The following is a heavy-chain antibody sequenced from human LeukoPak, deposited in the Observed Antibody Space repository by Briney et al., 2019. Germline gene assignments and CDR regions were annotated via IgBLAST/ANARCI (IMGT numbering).Heavy chain of an antibody. CDR2: ISAYNGNT. CDR3: ARDLQLWSTADY. J-gene: IGHJ4*02. V-gene: IGHV1-18*01. D-gene: IGHD5-18*01. Sequence: ASVKVSCKASGYTFTSYGISWERQAPGQGLEWMGWISAYNGNTNYAQKLQGRVTMTTDTSTSTAYMELRSLRSDDTAAYYCARDLQLWSTADYWGQGTLVTVSS. CDR1: GYTFTSYG.